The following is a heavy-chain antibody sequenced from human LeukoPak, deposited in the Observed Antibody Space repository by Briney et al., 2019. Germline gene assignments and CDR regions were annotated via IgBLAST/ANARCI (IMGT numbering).Heavy chain of an antibody. CDR1: GFALSDHY. D-gene: IGHD3-3*01. J-gene: IGHJ4*02. V-gene: IGHV3-72*01. Sequence: GGSLRLSCAVFGFALSDHYMDWVPQAAGKGLEGVGPSRNKDHRYSTEYAASVKGRFTISRDQSKNSLYLQMNSVRTEDTAIYYCVRGHDSFDYWGQGTLVTVSS. CDR2: SRNKDHRYST. CDR3: VRGHDSFDY.